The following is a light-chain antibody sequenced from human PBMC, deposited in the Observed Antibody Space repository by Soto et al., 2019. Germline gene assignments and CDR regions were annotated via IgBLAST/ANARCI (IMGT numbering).Light chain of an antibody. V-gene: IGLV2-14*03. CDR3: SSYTSSSTHV. CDR2: DVS. CDR1: SSDVGAYTF. J-gene: IGLJ1*01. Sequence: QSALTQPASVSGSPGQSITISCTGTSSDVGAYTFVSWYQQHPDKVPKLMIFDVSRRPSGVSDRFSGTKSGNTASLTISGLQPEDEADYYCSSYTSSSTHVFGSGTKLTVL.